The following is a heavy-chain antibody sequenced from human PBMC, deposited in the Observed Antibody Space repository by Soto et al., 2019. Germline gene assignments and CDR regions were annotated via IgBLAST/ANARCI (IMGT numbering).Heavy chain of an antibody. D-gene: IGHD3-22*01. CDR1: GFSFSNYG. CDR2: ISHDGNSH. CDR3: VKAQERSAQYFAVVITAFDF. V-gene: IGHV3-30*18. J-gene: IGHJ3*01. Sequence: QVHLVESGGGVVQPGRSLRLSCEGSGFSFSNYGIHWVRQAPGKGLEWVAFISHDGNSHHLADSGRGRLTISRDNSKNTVFMHMTSLRREDSAVYHCVKAQERSAQYFAVVITAFDFWGQGTMVTVSS.